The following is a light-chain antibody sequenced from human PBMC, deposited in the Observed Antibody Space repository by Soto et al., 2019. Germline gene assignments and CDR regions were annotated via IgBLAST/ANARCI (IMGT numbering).Light chain of an antibody. CDR1: QSVSSN. V-gene: IGKV3-15*01. CDR2: GAS. J-gene: IGKJ5*01. CDR3: QQYNNWPIT. Sequence: EIVMTQSPATLSVSPGERATLSCRASQSVSSNLAWYQQKPGQAPRLLIYGASTRATGIPARFSGSGSGTEFTLTSSRLQSEYFAVYYCQQYNNWPITFGQGTRLEIK.